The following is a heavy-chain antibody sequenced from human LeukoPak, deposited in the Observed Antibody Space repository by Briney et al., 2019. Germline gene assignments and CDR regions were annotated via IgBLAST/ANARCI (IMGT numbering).Heavy chain of an antibody. J-gene: IGHJ3*02. CDR2: ISAYNDNT. CDR3: ARVHVAIFGVVKRAFDI. Sequence: EASVTVSFTASGYTFTSYGISWVRQAPGQGLEWMGWISAYNDNTNYAQKLQGRVTITTDTSTSTAYMELRSLRSDDTAVYYCARVHVAIFGVVKRAFDIWGQGTMVTVSS. CDR1: GYTFTSYG. D-gene: IGHD3-3*01. V-gene: IGHV1-18*01.